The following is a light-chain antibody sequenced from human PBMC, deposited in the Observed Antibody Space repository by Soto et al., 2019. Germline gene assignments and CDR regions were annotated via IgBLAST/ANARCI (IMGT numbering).Light chain of an antibody. J-gene: IGKJ2*01. CDR2: EAS. CDR3: QQRSDWPPL. Sequence: EFVLTQSPATLSLSPGERATLSCRVSQSVSSHLAWYQQKPGQAPRLLIYEASNRATGIPARFSGSGSGTDFTLTITSLESEDSAVYYCQQRSDWPPLFGQGTKLEIK. CDR1: QSVSSH. V-gene: IGKV3-11*01.